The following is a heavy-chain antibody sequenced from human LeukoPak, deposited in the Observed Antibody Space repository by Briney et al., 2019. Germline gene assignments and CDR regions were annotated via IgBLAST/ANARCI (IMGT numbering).Heavy chain of an antibody. V-gene: IGHV1-2*02. Sequence: GASVKVSCKASGYTFTGYYMHWVRQAPGQGLEWMGWINPDSGVTKYAQKFQGRVTMTRDTSISTAYMELSRLLSDDTAVYYCARVGSGSYDCWGQGTLVSVSS. CDR1: GYTFTGYY. J-gene: IGHJ4*02. CDR3: ARVGSGSYDC. CDR2: INPDSGVT. D-gene: IGHD1-26*01.